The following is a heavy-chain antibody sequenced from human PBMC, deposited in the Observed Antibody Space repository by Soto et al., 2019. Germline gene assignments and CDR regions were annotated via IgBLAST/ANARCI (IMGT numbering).Heavy chain of an antibody. CDR3: ARGWLPGNPPDAFDI. D-gene: IGHD5-12*01. J-gene: IGHJ3*02. V-gene: IGHV5-51*01. CDR1: GYRFTSYC. Sequence: EVQLVQSGAEVKKPGESLKISCKGSGYRFTSYCIGWVRQMPGKGLEWMGIIYPGDSDTRYSPSFQGQVSISADKSINTAYLQWISLKASDTAMYYCARGWLPGNPPDAFDIWGQGTKVTVSS. CDR2: IYPGDSDT.